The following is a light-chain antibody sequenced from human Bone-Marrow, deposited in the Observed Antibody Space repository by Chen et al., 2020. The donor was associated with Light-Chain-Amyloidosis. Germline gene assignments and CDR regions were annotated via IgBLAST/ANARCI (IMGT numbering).Light chain of an antibody. J-gene: IGKJ2*01. CDR1: QSISTY. CDR2: AAS. Sequence: DIRMTQSPSSLSASVGDRVTITCRASQSISTYLNWYQQKPGKAPKLLIYAASSLQSGVSSRFSGSGSGTESTLTISSLQPEDFATYYCQQSYSTPYTFGQGTKLEIK. V-gene: IGKV1-39*01. CDR3: QQSYSTPYT.